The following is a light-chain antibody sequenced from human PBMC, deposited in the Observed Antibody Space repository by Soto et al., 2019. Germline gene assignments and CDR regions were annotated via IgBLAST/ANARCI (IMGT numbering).Light chain of an antibody. V-gene: IGLV4-69*01. CDR1: SGHSRYA. J-gene: IGLJ3*02. Sequence: QPVLTQSPSASASLGASVNLTCTLSSGHSRYAIAWHQQQPEKGPRYLMRLNSDGSHNKGDGIPDRFSGSTYGAERYLTISSLQSEDEADYYCQTWGTGIPGVFGGGTQLTVL. CDR2: LNSDGSH. CDR3: QTWGTGIPGV.